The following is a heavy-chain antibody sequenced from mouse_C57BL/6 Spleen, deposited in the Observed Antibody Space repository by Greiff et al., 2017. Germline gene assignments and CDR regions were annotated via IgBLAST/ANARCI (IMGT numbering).Heavy chain of an antibody. V-gene: IGHV1-64*01. CDR1: GYTFTSYW. Sequence: QVKLQQPGAELVKPGASVKLSCKASGYTFTSYWMHWVKQRPGQGLEWIGMIHPNSGSTNYNEKFKSKATLTVDKSSSKAYMQLSSLTSEDSAVYYCARGRDKYFDVWGTGTTVTVSS. CDR2: IHPNSGST. CDR3: ARGRDKYFDV. J-gene: IGHJ1*03.